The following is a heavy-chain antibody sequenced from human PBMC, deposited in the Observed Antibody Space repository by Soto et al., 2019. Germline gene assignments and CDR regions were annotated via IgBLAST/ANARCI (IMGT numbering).Heavy chain of an antibody. CDR1: GGSISSYY. D-gene: IGHD7-27*01. CDR2: IYYSGST. Sequence: SETLSLNGTVSGGSISSYYWSWIRQPPGKGLEWIGYIYYSGSTNYNPSLKSRVTISVDTSKNQFSLKLSSVTAADTAVYYCARRWGRTFDYWGQGTLVTVSS. J-gene: IGHJ4*02. CDR3: ARRWGRTFDY. V-gene: IGHV4-59*08.